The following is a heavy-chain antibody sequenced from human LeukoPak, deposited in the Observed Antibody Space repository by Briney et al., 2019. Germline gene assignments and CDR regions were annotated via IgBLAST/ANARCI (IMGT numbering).Heavy chain of an antibody. V-gene: IGHV5-51*01. CDR1: GYSFTSYW. D-gene: IGHD5-18*01. Sequence: GESLKISCKGSGYSFTSYWIGWVRQMPGKGLEWMGIIYPGDSDTRYSPSFQGQVTISADKSISTAYLQWSSLKASDTAMYYCARLGYSYGSFDYAFDIWGQGTMVTVSS. CDR3: ARLGYSYGSFDYAFDI. CDR2: IYPGDSDT. J-gene: IGHJ3*02.